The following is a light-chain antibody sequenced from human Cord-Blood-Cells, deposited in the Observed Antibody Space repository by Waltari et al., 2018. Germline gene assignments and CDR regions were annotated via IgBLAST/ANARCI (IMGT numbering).Light chain of an antibody. Sequence: QSVLTQPPSASGTPGQRVTISCSGSSSNIGRNTVNWYQQLPGTAPKLLIYSNNQRPSGVPDRFSGSKSGTSAPLAISGLQSEDEADYYCAAWDDSLNGVVFGGGTKLTVL. V-gene: IGLV1-44*01. CDR3: AAWDDSLNGVV. CDR1: SSNIGRNT. J-gene: IGLJ2*01. CDR2: SNN.